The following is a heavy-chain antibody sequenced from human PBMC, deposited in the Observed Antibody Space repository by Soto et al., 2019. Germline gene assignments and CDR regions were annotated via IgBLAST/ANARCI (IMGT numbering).Heavy chain of an antibody. V-gene: IGHV1-69*13. CDR3: AREDDYGGNSRFYFDY. CDR1: GGTFSSYA. Sequence: ASVKVSCKASGGTFSSYAISWVRQAPGQGLEWMGGIIPIFGTANYAQKFQGRVTITADESTSTAYMELSSLRSEDTAVYYCAREDDYGGNSRFYFDYWGQGTLVTVSS. CDR2: IIPIFGTA. J-gene: IGHJ4*02. D-gene: IGHD4-17*01.